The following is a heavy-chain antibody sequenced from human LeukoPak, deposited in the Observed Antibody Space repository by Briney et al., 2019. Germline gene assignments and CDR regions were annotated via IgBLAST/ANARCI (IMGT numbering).Heavy chain of an antibody. D-gene: IGHD3-16*01. Sequence: GGSLRLSCAASGFTFTSYDMHWVRQAPGKGLEWVAVISYDGHDKYYADSVKGRFTVSRDNSKNTLYLQMNSLRAEDTAVYYCAKDQYDYVRGEFDYWGQGTLVTVSS. CDR3: AKDQYDYVRGEFDY. V-gene: IGHV3-30*18. J-gene: IGHJ4*02. CDR1: GFTFTSYD. CDR2: ISYDGHDK.